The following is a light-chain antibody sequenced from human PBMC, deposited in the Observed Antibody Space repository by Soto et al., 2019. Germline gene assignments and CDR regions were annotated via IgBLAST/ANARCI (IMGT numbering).Light chain of an antibody. V-gene: IGKV1-5*03. CDR1: QNISPF. Sequence: DIQMTQSPSTLSASVGDRVTITCRASQNISPFLAWYQQKPGKAPTVLISEVSSLNSGVPSRFSGSGSGTEFTLTINGLQPDDFATYYCQHYNSYSQTFGQGTKVDIK. CDR2: EVS. J-gene: IGKJ1*01. CDR3: QHYNSYSQT.